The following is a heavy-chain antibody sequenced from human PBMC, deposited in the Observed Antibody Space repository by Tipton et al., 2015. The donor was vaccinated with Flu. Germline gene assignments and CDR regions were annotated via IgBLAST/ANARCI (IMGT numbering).Heavy chain of an antibody. J-gene: IGHJ5*02. CDR1: GGSISSSSDY. CDR2: IYSSGST. Sequence: TLSLTCNVSGGSISSSSDYWGWIRQPPGKGLEWIGTIYSSGSTYFNPSLRRRVTISVDTSKYQLSLRLSSVTAADTAIYYCARMYGPFNWFDPWGQGTLVTVSS. V-gene: IGHV4-39*01. CDR3: ARMYGPFNWFDP. D-gene: IGHD2-8*01.